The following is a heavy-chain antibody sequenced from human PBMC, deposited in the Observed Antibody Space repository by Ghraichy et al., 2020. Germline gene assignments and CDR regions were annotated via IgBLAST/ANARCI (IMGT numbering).Heavy chain of an antibody. J-gene: IGHJ6*02. Sequence: ASVKVSCKVSGYTLTELSMHWVRQAPGKGLEWMGGFDPEDGETIYAQKFQGRVTMTEDTSTDTAYMELSSLRSEDTAVYYCATDPRRYRAVAGTGYYYYGMDVWGQGTTVTVSS. CDR3: ATDPRRYRAVAGTGYYYYGMDV. D-gene: IGHD6-19*01. CDR2: FDPEDGET. V-gene: IGHV1-24*01. CDR1: GYTLTELS.